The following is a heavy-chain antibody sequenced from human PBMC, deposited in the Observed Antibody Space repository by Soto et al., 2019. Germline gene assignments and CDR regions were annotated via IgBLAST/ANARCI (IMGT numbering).Heavy chain of an antibody. V-gene: IGHV4-30-4*01. D-gene: IGHD3-22*01. J-gene: IGHJ4*02. CDR2: IYYSGST. CDR3: ARVGAAGYYYDSSAYS. Sequence: SETLSLTCTVSGGSISSGDYYWSWIRQPPGKGLEWIGYIYYSGSTSYSPSLRSRVTISVDTSKNQFSLRLTSVTAADTAVYYCARVGAAGYYYDSSAYSWGQGTLVTVSS. CDR1: GGSISSGDYY.